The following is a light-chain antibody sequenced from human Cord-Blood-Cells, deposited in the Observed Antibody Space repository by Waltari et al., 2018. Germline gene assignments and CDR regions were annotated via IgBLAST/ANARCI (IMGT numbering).Light chain of an antibody. Sequence: AIRMTQSPSSFSASTGDRVTITSRARQGISSYLAWYQPKPGKAPKHLIYAASTLQSGVPSRFSGSGSGTDFTLNISCLQSEDFATYYCQQYYSYPRTFGQGTKVEIK. CDR2: AAS. V-gene: IGKV1-8*01. J-gene: IGKJ1*01. CDR3: QQYYSYPRT. CDR1: QGISSY.